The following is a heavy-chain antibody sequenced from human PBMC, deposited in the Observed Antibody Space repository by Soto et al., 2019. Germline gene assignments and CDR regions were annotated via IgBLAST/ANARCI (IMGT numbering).Heavy chain of an antibody. J-gene: IGHJ6*02. CDR1: GYTFTSYG. D-gene: IGHD6-13*01. Sequence: ASVKVSCKASGYTFTSYGISWVRQAPGQGLEWMGWISAYNGNTNYAQKLQGRVTMTTDTSTSTAYMELSSLRSEDTAVYYCATAGTTRGMDVWGQWTTVTVSS. CDR3: ATAGTTRGMDV. V-gene: IGHV1-18*04. CDR2: ISAYNGNT.